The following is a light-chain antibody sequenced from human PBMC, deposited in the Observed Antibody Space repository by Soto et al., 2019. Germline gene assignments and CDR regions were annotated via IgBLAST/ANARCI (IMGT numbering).Light chain of an antibody. CDR3: SSYTTSNTRQIV. CDR1: SSDVGGYNY. V-gene: IGLV2-14*01. J-gene: IGLJ1*01. CDR2: DVS. Sequence: HSALTQPASVSGFPGQSSTISCTGTSSDVGGYNYVSWYQQHPGKAPKFMIYDVSNRPSGVSNRFSGSKSGNTASLTISGLQAEDEADYYCSSYTTSNTRQIVFGTGTKVTV.